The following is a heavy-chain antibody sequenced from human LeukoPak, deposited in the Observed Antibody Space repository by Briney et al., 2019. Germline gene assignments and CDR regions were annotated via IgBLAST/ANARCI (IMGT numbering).Heavy chain of an antibody. CDR3: ARDLGDCSSTSCPFDY. CDR1: GYTFVNSG. J-gene: IGHJ4*02. Sequence: ASVKVSCKASGYTFVNSGITWVRQAPGQGLKWVGWISAYNANTNYEQKFRGRVAMTTDTSTSTAYMELRSLRSDDTAMYYCARDLGDCSSTSCPFDYWGQGTLVTVSS. V-gene: IGHV1-18*01. D-gene: IGHD2-2*01. CDR2: ISAYNANT.